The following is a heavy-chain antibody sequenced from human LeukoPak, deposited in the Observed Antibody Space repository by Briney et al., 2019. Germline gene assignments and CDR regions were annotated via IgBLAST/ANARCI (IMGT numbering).Heavy chain of an antibody. CDR1: GFTFTTYA. V-gene: IGHV3-23*01. Sequence: PGGSLRLSCAASGFTFTTYAMTWVRQAPGKGPEWVSTINGSGGKTYYADSLKGRFTISRDNSKNTLYLQLNSLRAEDTAVYSCAIGPPFGGYSDWGQGTLVTVSS. J-gene: IGHJ4*02. D-gene: IGHD2-21*01. CDR3: AIGPPFGGYSD. CDR2: INGSGGKT.